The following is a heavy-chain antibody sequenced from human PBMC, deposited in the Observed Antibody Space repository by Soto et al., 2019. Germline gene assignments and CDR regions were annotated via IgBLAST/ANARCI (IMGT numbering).Heavy chain of an antibody. D-gene: IGHD3-16*01. CDR1: GFTFTSSA. J-gene: IGHJ3*02. V-gene: IGHV1-58*01. CDR3: TAEPAGGGGAFDI. Sequence: SVKVSCKASGFTFTSSAVQWVRQARGQRLEWIGWIVVGSGNTNYAQKFQERVTITRDMSTSTAYMELSSLRSEDTAVYYCTAEPAGGGGAFDIWGQGTMVTVSS. CDR2: IVVGSGNT.